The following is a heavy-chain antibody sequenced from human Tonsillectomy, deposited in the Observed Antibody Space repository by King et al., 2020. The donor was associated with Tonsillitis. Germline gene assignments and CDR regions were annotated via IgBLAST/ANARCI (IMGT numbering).Heavy chain of an antibody. CDR1: GYSFTSYW. Sequence: VQLVESGAEVKKPGESLKISCKGSGYSFTSYWIGWVRQMPGKGLEWMGIIYPGDFVTRYTPPFQGQFPISADNSFSTAYLQWSSLKASDTAMYYCARGEVGYYYDSSGEYYFDYWGQGTLVTVSS. CDR3: ARGEVGYYYDSSGEYYFDY. CDR2: IYPGDFVT. V-gene: IGHV5-51*01. J-gene: IGHJ4*02. D-gene: IGHD3-22*01.